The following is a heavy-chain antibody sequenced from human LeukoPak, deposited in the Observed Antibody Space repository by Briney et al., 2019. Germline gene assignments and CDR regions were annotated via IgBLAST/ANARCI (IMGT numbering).Heavy chain of an antibody. CDR1: GGSISSRTYY. V-gene: IGHV4-39*07. D-gene: IGHD3-22*01. CDR2: IYYSGST. CDR3: ATLGYYDSSGYSDYYYYYMDV. J-gene: IGHJ6*03. Sequence: SETLSLTCSVSGGSISSRTYYWGWIRQPPGKGLEWIGSIYYSGSTYYSPSLKSRVTISVDTSKNQFSLKLSSVTAADTAVYYCATLGYYDSSGYSDYYYYYMDVWGKGTTVTVSS.